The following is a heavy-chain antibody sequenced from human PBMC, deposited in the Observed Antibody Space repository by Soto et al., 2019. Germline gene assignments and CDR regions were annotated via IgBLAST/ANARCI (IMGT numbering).Heavy chain of an antibody. Sequence: HPGGSLRLSCAASGFTFSGYAMFLVRQAPGKGLEWVSSIGGNAGSTFYADSVKGRFTISRDNSRNKLYLQMNKLRAEDTAVYYCAKKVVPVTGSDWFDTWGQGTLVTVSS. D-gene: IGHD4-4*01. CDR2: IGGNAGST. V-gene: IGHV3-23*01. J-gene: IGHJ5*02. CDR3: AKKVVPVTGSDWFDT. CDR1: GFTFSGYA.